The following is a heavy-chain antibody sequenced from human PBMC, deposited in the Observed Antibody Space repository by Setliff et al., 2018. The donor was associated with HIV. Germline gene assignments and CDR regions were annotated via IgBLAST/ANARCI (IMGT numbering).Heavy chain of an antibody. Sequence: SETLSLTCTVSGGSISSYYWSWIRQPAGKGLEWIGRIYTSGSTNYNPSLKSRVTMSVDTSKNQFSLKLSSVTAADTAVYYGPGVSGGVVTRRFDYWCQGTRVTVSS. CDR1: GGSISSYY. J-gene: IGHJ4*02. CDR2: IYTSGST. D-gene: IGHD2-21*02. CDR3: PGVSGGVVTRRFDY. V-gene: IGHV4-4*07.